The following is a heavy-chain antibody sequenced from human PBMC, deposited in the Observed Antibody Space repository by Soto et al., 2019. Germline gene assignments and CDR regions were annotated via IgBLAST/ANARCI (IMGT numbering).Heavy chain of an antibody. CDR2: ISWNSGSI. Sequence: EVQLVESGGGLVQPGRSLRLSCAASGFTFDDYAMHWVRQAPGKGLEWVSGISWNSGSIGYADSVKGRFTISRDNAKNSLSLQMNSLRAEDTALYYWAKDIREGWNDDDAFDIWGQGTMVTVSS. J-gene: IGHJ3*02. D-gene: IGHD1-1*01. CDR3: AKDIREGWNDDDAFDI. V-gene: IGHV3-9*01. CDR1: GFTFDDYA.